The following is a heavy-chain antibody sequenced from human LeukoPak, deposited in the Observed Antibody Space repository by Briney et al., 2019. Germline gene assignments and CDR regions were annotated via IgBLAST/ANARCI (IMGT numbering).Heavy chain of an antibody. J-gene: IGHJ6*02. CDR3: AGDLESSSSWTDYYYYYGMDV. Sequence: ASVKVSCKASGYTFTGYYMHWVRQAPGQGLEWMGWINPNSGGTNYAQKFQGWVTMTRDTSISTAYMELSRLRSDDTAVYHCAGDLESSSSWTDYYYYYGMDVWGQGTTVTVSS. CDR2: INPNSGGT. V-gene: IGHV1-2*04. D-gene: IGHD6-13*01. CDR1: GYTFTGYY.